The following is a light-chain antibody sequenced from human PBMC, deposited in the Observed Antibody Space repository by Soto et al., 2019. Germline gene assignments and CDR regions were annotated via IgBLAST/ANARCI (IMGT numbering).Light chain of an antibody. CDR1: QGISNY. J-gene: IGKJ3*01. V-gene: IGKV1-27*01. CDR2: DAY. Sequence: DIQMTQSPSSLSASVGDRVTITCRASQGISNYLAWYQQKPGKVPKLLISDAYTLQSGVPSRFSGSGSRTDFTLTISSLQPEDVATYYCQNYKSAPLLTFGPGTKVDLK. CDR3: QNYKSAPLLT.